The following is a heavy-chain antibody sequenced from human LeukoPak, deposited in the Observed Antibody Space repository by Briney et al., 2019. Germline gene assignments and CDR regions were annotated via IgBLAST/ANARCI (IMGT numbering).Heavy chain of an antibody. V-gene: IGHV3-7*01. D-gene: IGHD2-21*01. CDR3: ARYLWSRNLFVFDS. J-gene: IGHJ4*02. CDR2: IKSDGNEK. CDR1: GFTFRNYW. Sequence: GGSLRLSCLVSGFTFRNYWMSWVRQAPGERLEWVANIKSDGNEKYYVDSVKGRFTISRDNAKNALYLQLNSLRGEDTAAYYCARYLWSRNLFVFDSWGQGTLVTVSS.